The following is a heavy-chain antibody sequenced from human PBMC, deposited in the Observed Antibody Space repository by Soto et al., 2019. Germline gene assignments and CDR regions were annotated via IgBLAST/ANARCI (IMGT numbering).Heavy chain of an antibody. D-gene: IGHD4-4*01. CDR1: GFTFSSYA. CDR3: AKDPPQMTTIGYFDL. J-gene: IGHJ2*01. Sequence: EVHLLESGGGLVQPGGSLRLSCAASGFTFSSYAMSWVRQAPGKGLEWVSTISGSGGSTYYADSVKGRFTISRDNSKNTLYLQMNSLRAEDTAVYYCAKDPPQMTTIGYFDLLGRGTLVAVSS. V-gene: IGHV3-23*01. CDR2: ISGSGGST.